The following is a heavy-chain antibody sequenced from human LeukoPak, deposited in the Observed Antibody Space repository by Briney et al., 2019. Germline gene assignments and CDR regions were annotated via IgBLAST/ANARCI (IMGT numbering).Heavy chain of an antibody. J-gene: IGHJ4*02. D-gene: IGHD2-2*01. V-gene: IGHV5-51*01. CDR1: GYSFTSYW. CDR2: IYPGDSDT. CDR3: ARQDGYCSSTSCYGSADY. Sequence: GESLKISCKGSGYSFTSYWIGWVRQMPGKGLEWMGIIYPGDSDTRYSPSFQGQVTISADKSISTAYLQWSSLKASDTAMYYCARQDGYCSSTSCYGSADYWGQGTLDTVSS.